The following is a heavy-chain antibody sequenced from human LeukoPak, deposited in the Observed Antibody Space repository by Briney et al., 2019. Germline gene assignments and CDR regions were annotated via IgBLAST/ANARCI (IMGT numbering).Heavy chain of an antibody. CDR2: LFAGGHY. D-gene: IGHD2-21*01. CDR1: GGSISSPTYY. Sequence: SETLSLTCSVSGGSISSPTYYWAWIRQSAEKRLQYLVRLFAGGHYNYNPSLNGRGAMSVDTSKSQISLMLTSVTGADKAMYYCAAFCASASCLGHVFDVWGQGTMVTVSS. CDR3: AAFCASASCLGHVFDV. V-gene: IGHV4-61*02. J-gene: IGHJ3*01.